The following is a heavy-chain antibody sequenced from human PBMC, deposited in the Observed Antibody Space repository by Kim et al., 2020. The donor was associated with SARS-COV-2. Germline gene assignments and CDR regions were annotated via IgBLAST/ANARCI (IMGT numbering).Heavy chain of an antibody. CDR3: ARDKSHSGWPHRYFDY. D-gene: IGHD6-19*01. V-gene: IGHV3-11*06. CDR1: GFTFSDYY. J-gene: IGHJ4*02. Sequence: GGSLRLSCAASGFTFSDYYMSWIRQAPGKGLEWVSYISSSSSYTNYADSVKGRFTISRDNAKNSLYLQMNSLRAEDTAVYYCARDKSHSGWPHRYFDYWGQGTLVTVSS. CDR2: ISSSSSYT.